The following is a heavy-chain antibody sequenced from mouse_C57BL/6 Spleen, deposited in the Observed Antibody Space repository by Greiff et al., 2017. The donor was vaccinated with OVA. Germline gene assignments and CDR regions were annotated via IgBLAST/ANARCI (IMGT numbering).Heavy chain of an antibody. D-gene: IGHD2-4*01. CDR3: AREGDYDYAVYYFDD. CDR1: GYTFTSYW. CDR2: IDPDNSET. J-gene: IGHJ2*01. Sequence: VQLQQPGAELVRPGASVKLSCKASGYTFTSYWMHWVKQRPRQGLEWIGNIDPDNSETNYNQKFKDKATLTVDKSSSTAYMQLSSLTSEDSAVYYGAREGDYDYAVYYFDDWGQGTTLTVSS. V-gene: IGHV1-52*01.